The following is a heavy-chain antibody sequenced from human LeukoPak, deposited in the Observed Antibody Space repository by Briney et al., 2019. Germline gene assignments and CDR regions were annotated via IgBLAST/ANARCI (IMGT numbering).Heavy chain of an antibody. J-gene: IGHJ3*02. V-gene: IGHV4-31*03. Sequence: SETLSLTCTVSGGSISRSGYYWSWIRQHPGKGLEWIGYIYYSGSTYYNPSLKSRVTISVDTSKNQFSLKLSSVTAADTAVYYCAKSREEIRGLDAFDIWGQGTMVTVSS. D-gene: IGHD5-24*01. CDR3: AKSREEIRGLDAFDI. CDR1: GGSISRSGYY. CDR2: IYYSGST.